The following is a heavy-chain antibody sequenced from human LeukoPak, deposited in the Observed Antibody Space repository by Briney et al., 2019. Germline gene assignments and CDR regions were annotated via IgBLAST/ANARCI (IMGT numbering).Heavy chain of an antibody. CDR3: AREVRYYYDSSGYYYTGAFDI. J-gene: IGHJ3*02. CDR1: GFTFSNFA. Sequence: GGSLRLSCAASGFTFSNFAVHWVRQAPGKGLEWVSYISSSGSTIYYADSVKGRFTISRDNAKNSLYLQMNSLRAEDTAVYYCAREVRYYYDSSGYYYTGAFDIWGQGTMVTVSS. V-gene: IGHV3-48*04. D-gene: IGHD3-22*01. CDR2: ISSSGSTI.